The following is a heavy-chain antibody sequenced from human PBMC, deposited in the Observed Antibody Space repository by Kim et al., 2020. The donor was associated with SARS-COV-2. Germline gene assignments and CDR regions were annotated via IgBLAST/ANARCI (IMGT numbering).Heavy chain of an antibody. D-gene: IGHD2-2*01. J-gene: IGHJ6*03. CDR3: ARGGACSSSSCYFYYYMDV. CDR1: GFTFSSYE. Sequence: GGSLRLSCAASGFTFSSYEMSWVRQAPGKGLEWLSYISSRGGTIYYTESVKGRFTISRDNAENSLYLQMNSLRAEDTAVYYCARGGACSSSSCYFYYYMDVWGKGTTVTVSS. CDR2: ISSRGGTI. V-gene: IGHV3-48*03.